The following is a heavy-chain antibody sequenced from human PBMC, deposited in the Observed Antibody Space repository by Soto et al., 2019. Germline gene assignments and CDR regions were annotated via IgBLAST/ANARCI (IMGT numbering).Heavy chain of an antibody. CDR3: ARLYGSGRLGGVY. CDR2: IYYSGST. D-gene: IGHD3-10*01. J-gene: IGHJ4*02. Sequence: QVQLQESGPGLVKPAETLSLTCIVSGGSISTDNYYWAWIRQPPGKGLEWIGSIYYSGSTNYNPSLKSRVTTSVDTSMNQFSLKLTSVTAADTAVYYCARLYGSGRLGGVYWGQGTLVSVSS. V-gene: IGHV4-39*01. CDR1: GGSISTDNYY.